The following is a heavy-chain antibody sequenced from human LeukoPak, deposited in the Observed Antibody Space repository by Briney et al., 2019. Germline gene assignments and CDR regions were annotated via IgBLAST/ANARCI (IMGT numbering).Heavy chain of an antibody. V-gene: IGHV3-21*01. D-gene: IGHD6-19*01. CDR3: ARVWTGQWPPHYYYMDV. Sequence: GGSLRLSCAASGFTFSNYAMNWVRQAPGKGLEWVSCISSSSSYIYYADSVKGRFTISRDNAKNSLYLQMNSLRAEDTAVYYCARVWTGQWPPHYYYMDVWGKGTTVTISS. CDR1: GFTFSNYA. CDR2: ISSSSSYI. J-gene: IGHJ6*03.